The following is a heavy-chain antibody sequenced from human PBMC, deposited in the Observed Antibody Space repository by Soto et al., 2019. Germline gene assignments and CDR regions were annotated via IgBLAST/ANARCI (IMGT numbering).Heavy chain of an antibody. V-gene: IGHV4-59*01. D-gene: IGHD6-6*01. CDR3: ARVGSSGYYYGMDV. Sequence: NPSETLSLTCTVSGGSISSYYWSWIRQPPGKGLEWIGYIYYSGSTNYNPSLKSRVTISVDTSKNQFSLKLSSVTAADTAVYYCARVGSSGYYYGMDVWGQGTTVTVSS. CDR2: IYYSGST. CDR1: GGSISSYY. J-gene: IGHJ6*02.